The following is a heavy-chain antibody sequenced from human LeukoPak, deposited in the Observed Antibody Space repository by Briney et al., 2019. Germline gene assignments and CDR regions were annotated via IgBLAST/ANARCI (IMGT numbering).Heavy chain of an antibody. D-gene: IGHD6-13*01. CDR2: IYYSGST. J-gene: IGHJ1*01. CDR3: ARAGAAGTYFQH. Sequence: SETLSLTCTVSGGSISSYYWSWIRQPPGKGLEWIGYIYYSGSTNYNPSLKSRVTISVDTSKNQFSLKLSSVTAADTAVYYCARAGAAGTYFQHWGQGTLVTVSS. V-gene: IGHV4-59*01. CDR1: GGSISSYY.